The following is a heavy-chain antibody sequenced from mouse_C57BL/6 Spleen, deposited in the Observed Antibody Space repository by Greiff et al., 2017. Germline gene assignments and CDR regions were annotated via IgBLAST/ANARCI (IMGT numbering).Heavy chain of an antibody. CDR3: ARVPYYYGSSFYAMDY. D-gene: IGHD1-1*01. Sequence: QVQLQQPGAELVRPGSSVTLSCKASGYTFTSYWMHWVKQRPIQGLEWIGNIDPSDSEAHYNQKFKDKATLTVDKSSSTAYMQLSSLTSEDSAVYYCARVPYYYGSSFYAMDYWGQGTSVTVSS. CDR2: IDPSDSEA. V-gene: IGHV1-52*01. CDR1: GYTFTSYW. J-gene: IGHJ4*01.